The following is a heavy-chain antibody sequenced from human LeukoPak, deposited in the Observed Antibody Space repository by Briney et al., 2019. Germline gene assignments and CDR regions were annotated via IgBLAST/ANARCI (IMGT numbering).Heavy chain of an antibody. V-gene: IGHV4-61*01. J-gene: IGHJ2*01. CDR2: IYYSGST. CDR1: GGSVSSGSDY. Sequence: SETLSLTCTVSGGSVSSGSDYWTWIRQPPGKGLEWIGYIYYSGSTNYNPSLKSRVTISVDTSKNQFSLKLSSVTAADTAVYYCARDPPQPGITAAGYFDLWGRGTLVTVSS. D-gene: IGHD6-13*01. CDR3: ARDPPQPGITAAGYFDL.